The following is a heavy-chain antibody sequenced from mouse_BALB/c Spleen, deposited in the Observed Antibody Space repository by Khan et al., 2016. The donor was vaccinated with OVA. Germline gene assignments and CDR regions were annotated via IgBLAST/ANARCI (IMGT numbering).Heavy chain of an antibody. CDR2: INTYTGEP. V-gene: IGHV9-3-1*01. CDR1: GYTLTDYG. D-gene: IGHD2-1*01. CDR3: TRSQGNCLFAD. Sequence: QIQLVQSGPELKKPGETVKISCKASGYTLTDYGLNWVKQAPGKDLKWMGWINTYTGEPTFADDFKGRFAFSLETSASTAYLQIINLKNEDTATYFCTRSQGNCLFADWGQGTLVTVSA. J-gene: IGHJ3*01.